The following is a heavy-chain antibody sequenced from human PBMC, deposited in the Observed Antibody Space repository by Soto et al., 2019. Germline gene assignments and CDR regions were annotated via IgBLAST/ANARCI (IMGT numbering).Heavy chain of an antibody. CDR1: GFTFSSYA. D-gene: IGHD5-18*01. J-gene: IGHJ4*02. Sequence: EVQLLESGGGLVQPGGSLRLSCAASGFTFSSYAMSWVRQAPGKGLEWVSAISGSGGSTYYADSVKGRFTISRDNSKNTLYLQMNSLRAEDTAVYYCAKLLPRGYSYGAAPDFDYWGQGTLVTVSS. CDR2: ISGSGGST. V-gene: IGHV3-23*01. CDR3: AKLLPRGYSYGAAPDFDY.